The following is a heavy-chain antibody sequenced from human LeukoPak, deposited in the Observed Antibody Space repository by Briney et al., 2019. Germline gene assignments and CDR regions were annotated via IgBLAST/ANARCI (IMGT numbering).Heavy chain of an antibody. Sequence: GGSLRLSCAASGFTFSSYGTHWVRQAPGKGLEWVAVIWYDGSNKYYADPVKGRFTISRDSSKNTLYLQMNSLRAEDTAVYYCARDRSGLDIWGQGTMVTVSS. CDR2: IWYDGSNK. CDR3: ARDRSGLDI. V-gene: IGHV3-33*01. J-gene: IGHJ3*02. CDR1: GFTFSSYG. D-gene: IGHD3-16*01.